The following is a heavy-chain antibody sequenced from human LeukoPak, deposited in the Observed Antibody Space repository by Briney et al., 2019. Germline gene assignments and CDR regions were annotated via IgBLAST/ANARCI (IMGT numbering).Heavy chain of an antibody. CDR1: GGSISSYY. CDR2: IYYSGST. Sequence: SETLSLTCTVSGGSISSYYWSWIRQPPGKGLEWIGYIYYSGSTNYNPSLKSRVTISVDTSKNQFSLKLSSVTAADTAVYYCARQQIFGPFDYWGQGTLVTVSS. V-gene: IGHV4-59*01. D-gene: IGHD3/OR15-3a*01. J-gene: IGHJ4*02. CDR3: ARQQIFGPFDY.